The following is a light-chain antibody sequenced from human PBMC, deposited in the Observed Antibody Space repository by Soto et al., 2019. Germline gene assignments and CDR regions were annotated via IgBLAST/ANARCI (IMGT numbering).Light chain of an antibody. CDR2: RSS. J-gene: IGKJ1*01. V-gene: IGKV3-20*01. Sequence: EIVLTQSPDTLSLSPGERATLSCRAIQTVNNNYVAWYQQKPGQAPMLLIFRSSNKATGIPDRFSGSGSGTELILTISGLEPEDSGIYNCKQHGCXPEACGQGPKV. CDR3: KQHGCXPEA. CDR1: QTVNNNY.